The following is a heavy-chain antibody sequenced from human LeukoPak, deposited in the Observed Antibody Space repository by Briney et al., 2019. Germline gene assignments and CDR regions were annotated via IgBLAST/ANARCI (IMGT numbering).Heavy chain of an antibody. V-gene: IGHV4-34*01. J-gene: IGHJ5*02. D-gene: IGHD1-26*01. CDR2: INHSGST. Sequence: SETLSLTCAVYGGSFSGYYWSWIRQPPGKGLEWIGEINHSGSTNYNPSLKSRVTISVDTSKNQSSLKLSSVTAADTAVYYCARVRIVGATPDWFDPWGQGTLVTVSS. CDR3: ARVRIVGATPDWFDP. CDR1: GGSFSGYY.